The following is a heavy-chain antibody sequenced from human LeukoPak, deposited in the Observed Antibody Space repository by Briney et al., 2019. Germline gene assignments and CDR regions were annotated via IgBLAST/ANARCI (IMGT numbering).Heavy chain of an antibody. V-gene: IGHV3-64*01. D-gene: IGHD5-12*01. CDR1: GFTFSSYA. CDR3: ARGEYSGSEGIPFDI. J-gene: IGHJ3*02. Sequence: GGSLRLSCAASGFTFSSYAMHWVRQAPGKGLEYVSAISSNGGRTYYANSVKGRFTISRDNSKNTLYLQMGSQRAEDMAVYYCARGEYSGSEGIPFDIWGQGTMVTVSS. CDR2: ISSNGGRT.